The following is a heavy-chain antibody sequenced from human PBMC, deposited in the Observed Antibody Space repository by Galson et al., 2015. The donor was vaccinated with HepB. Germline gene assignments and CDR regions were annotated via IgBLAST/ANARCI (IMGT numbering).Heavy chain of an antibody. Sequence: SLRLSCAASGFTFSSYGMHWVRQAPGKGLEWVAVISYDGSNKYYADSVKGRFTISRDNSKNTLYLQMDSLRAEDSAVYYCTRAEFGSDCHYFDFWGQGALVTVSS. V-gene: IGHV3-30*03. CDR3: TRAEFGSDCHYFDF. D-gene: IGHD6-19*01. J-gene: IGHJ4*02. CDR1: GFTFSSYG. CDR2: ISYDGSNK.